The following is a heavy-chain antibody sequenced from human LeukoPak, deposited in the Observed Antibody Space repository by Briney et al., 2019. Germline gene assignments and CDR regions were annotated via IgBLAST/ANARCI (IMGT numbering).Heavy chain of an antibody. Sequence: SETLSLTCAVYGGSFSGYYWSWIRQPPGKGLEWIGEINHSGSTNYNPSLKSRVTISVDTSKNQFSLKLSSVTAADTAVYYCASAPIVVVTAIRGAYFDYWGQGTLSPSPQ. CDR2: INHSGST. J-gene: IGHJ4*02. V-gene: IGHV4-34*01. CDR3: ASAPIVVVTAIRGAYFDY. D-gene: IGHD2-21*02. CDR1: GGSFSGYY.